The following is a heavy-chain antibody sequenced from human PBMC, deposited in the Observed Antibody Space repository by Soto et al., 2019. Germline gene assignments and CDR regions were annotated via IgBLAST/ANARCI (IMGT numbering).Heavy chain of an antibody. CDR2: IYSGGST. D-gene: IGHD1-1*01. Sequence: RLSRAACGFTVCISLIALVCQAPGKGLEWVSVIYSGGSTYYADSVKGRFTISRHNSKNTLYLQMNSLRAEDTAVYYCARESELGTDYWVKGTLV. J-gene: IGHJ4*02. V-gene: IGHV3-53*04. CDR1: GFTVCISL. CDR3: ARESELGTDY.